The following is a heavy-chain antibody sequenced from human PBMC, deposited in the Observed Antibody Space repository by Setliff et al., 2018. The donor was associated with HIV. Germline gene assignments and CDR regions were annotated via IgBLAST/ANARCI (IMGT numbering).Heavy chain of an antibody. CDR2: IYYDGST. V-gene: IGHV4-39*07. J-gene: IGHJ4*02. Sequence: SETLSLTCTVSGGSISSSNYYWGWIRQPPGKGLEWIGSIYYDGSTYYNPSLKSRVTILGDTSKNQFSLKLRSVTAADTAVYYCARVIDHGARWFFDYWGQGTPVTVSS. CDR1: GGSISSSNYY. CDR3: ARVIDHGARWFFDY. D-gene: IGHD4-17*01.